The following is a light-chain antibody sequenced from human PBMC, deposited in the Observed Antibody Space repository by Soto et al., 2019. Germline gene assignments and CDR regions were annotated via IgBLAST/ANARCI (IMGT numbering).Light chain of an antibody. J-gene: IGLJ1*01. CDR3: SIYTSDNTYV. CDR2: EAS. V-gene: IGLV2-18*01. Sequence: QSALTQPPSVSGCPGQSVTISCTGSSTDFVSYNRVSWYQQPPGTAPKLIIYEASDRPSGVHGRFSGTKSGTTASLTISGIQDADEAHYSCSIYTSDNTYVFGTRTQLTVL. CDR1: STDFVSYNR.